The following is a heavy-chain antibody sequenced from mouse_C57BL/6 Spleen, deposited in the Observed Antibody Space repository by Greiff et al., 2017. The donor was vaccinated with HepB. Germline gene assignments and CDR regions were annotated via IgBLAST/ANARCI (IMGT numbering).Heavy chain of an antibody. Sequence: EVQLVESEGGLVQPGSSMKLSCTASGFTFSDYYMAWVRQVPEKGLEWVANINYDGSSTYYLDSLKSRFIISRDNAKNILYLQMSSLKSEDTATYYCARDRDYGSSYFDYWGQGTTLTVSS. D-gene: IGHD1-1*01. CDR3: ARDRDYGSSYFDY. CDR1: GFTFSDYY. V-gene: IGHV5-16*01. CDR2: INYDGSST. J-gene: IGHJ2*01.